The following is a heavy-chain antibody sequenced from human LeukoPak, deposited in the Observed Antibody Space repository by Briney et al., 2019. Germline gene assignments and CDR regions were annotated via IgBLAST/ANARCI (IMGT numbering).Heavy chain of an antibody. CDR1: GFTFSSYS. D-gene: IGHD1-26*01. V-gene: IGHV3-21*01. CDR2: ISSSSSYI. J-gene: IGHJ4*02. CDR3: ARAGGVGDFDY. Sequence: GGSLKPSCAASGFTFSSYSMNWVAQAPGKGLEWVSSISSSSSYIYYADSVKGRFTISRDNAKNSLYLQMNSLRAEDTAVYYCARAGGVGDFDYWGQGTLVTVSS.